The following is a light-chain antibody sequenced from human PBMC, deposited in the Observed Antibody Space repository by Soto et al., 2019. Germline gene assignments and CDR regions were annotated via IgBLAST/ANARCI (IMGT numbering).Light chain of an antibody. CDR3: CSYAGSFIFV. CDR2: DVS. J-gene: IGLJ1*01. Sequence: QSALTQPRSVSGSPGQSVTISCTGTSSDIGNYNYVSWYQQYPGKAPKLIIYDVSKRPSGIPDRFFGCKFGNTASLTISGLQAEDEADYYCCSYAGSFIFVFGTGTKVTVL. CDR1: SSDIGNYNY. V-gene: IGLV2-11*01.